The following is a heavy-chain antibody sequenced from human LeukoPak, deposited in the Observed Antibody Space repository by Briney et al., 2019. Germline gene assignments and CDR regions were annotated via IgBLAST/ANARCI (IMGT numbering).Heavy chain of an antibody. D-gene: IGHD1-1*01. CDR2: INPSGGST. CDR3: ARAPVARYNWNDEGDY. V-gene: IGHV1-46*01. Sequence: ASVKVSCKASGYTFTSYYMHWVRQAPGQGLEWMGIINPSGGSTSYAQKFQGRVTMTRDMSTSTVYMELSSLRSEDTAVYYCARAPVARYNWNDEGDYWGQGTLVTVSS. CDR1: GYTFTSYY. J-gene: IGHJ4*02.